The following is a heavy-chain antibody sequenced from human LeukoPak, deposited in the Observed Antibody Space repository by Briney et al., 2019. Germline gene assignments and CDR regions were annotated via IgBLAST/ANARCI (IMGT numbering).Heavy chain of an antibody. Sequence: PSETLSLTCTVSGGSITRGTNYWGWIRQPPGKGLEWIGSIYYSGTTYYNPSLKSRVTISIDTSKNQVSLKLTSVTATDTAVYYCARHNPCFDYWGQGTLVTVSS. D-gene: IGHD1-14*01. CDR1: GGSITRGTNY. CDR2: IYYSGTT. V-gene: IGHV4-39*01. CDR3: ARHNPCFDY. J-gene: IGHJ4*02.